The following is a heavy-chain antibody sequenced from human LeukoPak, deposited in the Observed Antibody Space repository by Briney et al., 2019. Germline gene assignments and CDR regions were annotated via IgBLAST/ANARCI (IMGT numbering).Heavy chain of an antibody. CDR2: INPNSGGT. CDR1: GYTFTGYY. Sequence: ASVKVSCKASGYTFTGYYMHWVRQAPGQGLEWMGWINPNSGGTNYAQKFQGRVTMTRDTSTSTVYMELSSLRSEDTAVYYCARGSRGDYYGSGSYYQTDYWGQGTLVTVSS. D-gene: IGHD3-10*01. CDR3: ARGSRGDYYGSGSYYQTDY. J-gene: IGHJ4*02. V-gene: IGHV1-2*02.